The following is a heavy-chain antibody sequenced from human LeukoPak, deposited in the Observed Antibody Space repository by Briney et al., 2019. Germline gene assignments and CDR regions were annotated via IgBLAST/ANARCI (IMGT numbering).Heavy chain of an antibody. V-gene: IGHV3-53*05. J-gene: IGHJ4*02. CDR3: AKPAQESSDDY. CDR2: IYSGGST. Sequence: SGGSLRLSCAASGFIVSSNYMGWVRQAPGKGLEWVSVIYSGGSTYYADSVKGRFTISRDNSKNTLYLQMNSLRAEDTAVYYCAKPAQESSDDYWGQGTLVTVSS. D-gene: IGHD1-26*01. CDR1: GFIVSSNY.